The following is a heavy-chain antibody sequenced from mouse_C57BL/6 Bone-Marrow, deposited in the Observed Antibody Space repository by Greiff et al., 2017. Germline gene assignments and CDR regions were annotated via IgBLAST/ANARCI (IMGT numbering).Heavy chain of an antibody. CDR1: GYTFTDYY. V-gene: IGHV1-19*01. CDR2: INPYNGGT. J-gene: IGHJ4*01. D-gene: IGHD2-5*01. CDR3: AHSNLWAMDY. Sequence: EVQLQQSGPVLVKPGASVKMSCKASGYTFTDYYMNWVKQSHGKSLEWIGVINPYNGGTSYNQKFKGKATLTVDKSSSTAYMELNSLTSEDSAVYYCAHSNLWAMDYWGQGTSVTVSS.